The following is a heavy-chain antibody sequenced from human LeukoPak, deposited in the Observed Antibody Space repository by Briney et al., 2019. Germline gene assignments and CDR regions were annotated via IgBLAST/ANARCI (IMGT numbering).Heavy chain of an antibody. CDR2: IYYSGST. CDR1: GDSISGFY. CDR3: ARDYGQQLGRYYYYYMDV. J-gene: IGHJ6*03. V-gene: IGHV4-59*12. D-gene: IGHD6-13*01. Sequence: SETLSLTCTVSGDSISGFYWNWIRQPPGKGLEWLGYIYYSGSTNYNPSLKSRVTISIDTSKNQFSLKLSSVTAADTAVYYCARDYGQQLGRYYYYYMDVWGKGTTVTVSS.